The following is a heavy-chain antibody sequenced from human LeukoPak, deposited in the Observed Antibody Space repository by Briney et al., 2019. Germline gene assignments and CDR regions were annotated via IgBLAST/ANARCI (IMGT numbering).Heavy chain of an antibody. CDR1: GASMSSYY. V-gene: IGHV4-59*01. CDR2: IYYNGST. J-gene: IGHJ4*02. D-gene: IGHD2-15*01. CDR3: ARGYCSGGRCYHDFDY. Sequence: SEPLSLTCTVSGASMSSYYWTWIRQPPGKGLEWIGYIYYNGSTKYNPSLKSRVTISVDTSKNQFSLRLSSVTAADTAVYYCARGYCSGGRCYHDFDYWGQGTLVTVSS.